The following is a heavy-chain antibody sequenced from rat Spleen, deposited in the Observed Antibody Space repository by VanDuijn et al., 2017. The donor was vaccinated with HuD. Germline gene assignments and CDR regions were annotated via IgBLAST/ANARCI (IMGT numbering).Heavy chain of an antibody. D-gene: IGHD1-1*01. CDR3: AREDYYNGNWYFDF. CDR1: GFTFSDYY. CDR2: INYDGSRI. Sequence: EVQLVESDGGLVQPGRSLKLSCAASGFTFSDYYMAWVRQAPTKGLEWVATINYDGSRIYYPDSVKGRFTISRDNAKSSLYLQMNSLKSEDTATYYCAREDYYNGNWYFDFWGPGTMVTVSS. J-gene: IGHJ1*01. V-gene: IGHV5-29*01.